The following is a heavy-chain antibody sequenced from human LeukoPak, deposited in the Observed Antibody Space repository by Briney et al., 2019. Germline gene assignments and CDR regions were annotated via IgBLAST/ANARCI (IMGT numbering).Heavy chain of an antibody. V-gene: IGHV1-3*01. Sequence: ASVEVSCKASGYTFTKYAMHWVRQAPGQRLEWMGWINVGNGETKYSQKFQGRVTITWDTSASTVHMELIILRSEDTAVYYCARNLVGKTDFDYWGQGTLVTVSS. D-gene: IGHD6-19*01. CDR1: GYTFTKYA. J-gene: IGHJ4*02. CDR3: ARNLVGKTDFDY. CDR2: INVGNGET.